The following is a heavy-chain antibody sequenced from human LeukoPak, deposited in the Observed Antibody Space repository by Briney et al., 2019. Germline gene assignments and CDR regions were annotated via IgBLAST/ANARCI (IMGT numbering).Heavy chain of an antibody. CDR3: ARDRDGYNFPAY. V-gene: IGHV3-66*02. CDR1: GFTVSSKY. CDR2: IYSGGST. J-gene: IGHJ4*02. D-gene: IGHD5-24*01. Sequence: GGSLRLSCAASGFTVSSKYMSWVRQAPGKGLEWVSVIYSGGSTYYADSVKGRFTISRDNSKNTVYLQINSLRAEDTALYYCARDRDGYNFPAYWGQGTLVTVSS.